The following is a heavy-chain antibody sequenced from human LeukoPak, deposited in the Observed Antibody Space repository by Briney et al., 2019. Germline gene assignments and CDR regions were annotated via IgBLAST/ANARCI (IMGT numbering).Heavy chain of an antibody. V-gene: IGHV4-34*01. D-gene: IGHD5-12*01. Sequence: NASETLSLTCAVYGGSFSGYYWSWIRQPPGKGLEWIGEINHSGSTNYNPSLKSRVTISVDTSKNQFSLKLSSVTAADTAVYYCAIRVIGYSGYDGPLDYWGQGTLVTVSS. CDR3: AIRVIGYSGYDGPLDY. J-gene: IGHJ4*02. CDR1: GGSFSGYY. CDR2: INHSGST.